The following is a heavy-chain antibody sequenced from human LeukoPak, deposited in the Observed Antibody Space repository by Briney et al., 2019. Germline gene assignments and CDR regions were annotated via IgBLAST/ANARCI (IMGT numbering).Heavy chain of an antibody. CDR3: ASTITFYDFWAEY. D-gene: IGHD3-3*01. Sequence: ASVKVSCKASGHTFTSYYMHWVRQAPGQGLECMGMINPSGGSTNYAQQFQGRVTMTRDTTTSTVYMELSSLRSDDTAVYYCASTITFYDFWAEYWGQGTLVTVSS. CDR2: INPSGGST. V-gene: IGHV1-46*03. CDR1: GHTFTSYY. J-gene: IGHJ4*02.